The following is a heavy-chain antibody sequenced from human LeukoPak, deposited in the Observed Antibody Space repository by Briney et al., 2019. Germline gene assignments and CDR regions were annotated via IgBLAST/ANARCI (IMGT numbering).Heavy chain of an antibody. D-gene: IGHD1-26*01. J-gene: IGHJ4*02. CDR2: INSDGRNT. V-gene: IGHV3-74*01. CDR3: AKDRLGATYYFDY. Sequence: GGSLRLSCAASGFTFSSYWMHWVRQAPGKGLVWVSRINSDGRNTNYADSVKGRFTISRDNSKNTLYLQMDSLRGEDTAVYFCAKDRLGATYYFDYWGQGTLVTVSS. CDR1: GFTFSSYW.